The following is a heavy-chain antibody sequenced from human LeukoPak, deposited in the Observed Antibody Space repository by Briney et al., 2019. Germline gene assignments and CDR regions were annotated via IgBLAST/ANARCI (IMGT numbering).Heavy chain of an antibody. Sequence: GGSLRLSCAASGFTFSTYRMNWVRQAPGKGLECVSSISSSSSYIYYADSVKGRFTISRDNAKNSLYLQMNSLRAEDTAVYYCARDGDYSNYAFDYWGQGTLVTASS. CDR1: GFTFSTYR. J-gene: IGHJ4*02. CDR3: ARDGDYSNYAFDY. V-gene: IGHV3-21*01. D-gene: IGHD4-11*01. CDR2: ISSSSSYI.